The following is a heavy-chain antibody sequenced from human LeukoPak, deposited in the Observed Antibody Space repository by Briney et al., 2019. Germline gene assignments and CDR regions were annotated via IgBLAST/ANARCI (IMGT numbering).Heavy chain of an antibody. D-gene: IGHD6-6*01. CDR3: ARDDSSSSY. CDR2: IYYSGST. CDR1: GGSNSSDY. J-gene: IGHJ4*02. V-gene: IGHV4-59*01. Sequence: PSETLSLTCTVSGGSNSSDYWSWIRQPPGKGLEWIGYIYYSGSTNYNPSLKSRVTISLDRSKNQFSLKLTSVTAADTAVYYCARDDSSSSYWGQGTLVTVSS.